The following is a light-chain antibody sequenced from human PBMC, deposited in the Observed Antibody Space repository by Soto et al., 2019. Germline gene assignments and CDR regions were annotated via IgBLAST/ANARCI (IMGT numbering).Light chain of an antibody. V-gene: IGLV1-40*01. CDR3: QSYDNSLTGSRV. CDR2: GNN. CDR1: SSNIGAGYD. J-gene: IGLJ1*01. Sequence: HSVLTQPPSVSGAPGQRVTISCTGSSSNIGAGYDVHWYQQLPGTAPKLLIYGNNNRPSGVPDRSSGSKSGTSASLAITGLRAEDEADYYCQSYDNSLTGSRVFGTGTKVTVL.